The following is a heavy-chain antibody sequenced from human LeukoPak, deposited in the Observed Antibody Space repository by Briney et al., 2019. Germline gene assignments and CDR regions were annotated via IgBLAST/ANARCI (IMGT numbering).Heavy chain of an antibody. V-gene: IGHV4-59*01. CDR2: IYYSGST. J-gene: IGHJ4*02. CDR3: ARDDYGSGILGY. CDR1: GGSISSYY. Sequence: SETLSLTCTVSGGSISSYYWSWIRQPPGKGLEWIGYIYYSGSTNYNPSLKSRVTISVDTSKNQFSPKLSSVTAADTAVYYCARDDYGSGILGYWGQGTLVTVSS. D-gene: IGHD3-10*01.